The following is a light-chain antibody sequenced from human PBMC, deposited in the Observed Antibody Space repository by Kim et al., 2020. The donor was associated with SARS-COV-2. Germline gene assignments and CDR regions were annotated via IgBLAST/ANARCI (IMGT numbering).Light chain of an antibody. Sequence: DIVLTQSPGTLSLSPGERATLSCRASQIIRANYLAWYQQRPGQAPRLLIYGVSARATGIPDRFSGSGSGTDFTLTISRLEPEDFAVYHCQQYFISQWTFGQGTKVDI. CDR2: GVS. J-gene: IGKJ1*01. V-gene: IGKV3-20*01. CDR3: QQYFISQWT. CDR1: QIIRANY.